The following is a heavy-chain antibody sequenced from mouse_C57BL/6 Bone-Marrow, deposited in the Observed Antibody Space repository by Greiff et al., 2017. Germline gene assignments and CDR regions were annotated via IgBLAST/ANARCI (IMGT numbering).Heavy chain of an antibody. CDR3: ARGEDHPRDWYFDV. V-gene: IGHV1-69*01. CDR1: GYTFTSYW. Sequence: QVQLQQPGAELVMPGASVKLSCKASGYTFTSYWMHWVKQRPGQGLEWIGEIDPSDSYTNYNQKFKGKSTLPVDKSSSTAYMQLSSLTSEDSAVYYCARGEDHPRDWYFDVWGTGTTVTVSS. CDR2: IDPSDSYT. J-gene: IGHJ1*03.